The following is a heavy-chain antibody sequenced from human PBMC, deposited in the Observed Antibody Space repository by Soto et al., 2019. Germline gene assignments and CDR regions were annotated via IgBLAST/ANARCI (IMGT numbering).Heavy chain of an antibody. CDR3: ARAREPEYSSAIFLDI. CDR1: GLTVSSSY. D-gene: IGHD5-18*01. Sequence: GGSLRLSSAASGLTVSSSYMSWVRQAPGKGLQWVSVIYSAGSTYYANSVKGRFTISRDISTNMVYLQMSSLTDEDTAVYYCARAREPEYSSAIFLDIWGQGALVTVSS. J-gene: IGHJ4*02. V-gene: IGHV3-53*01. CDR2: IYSAGST.